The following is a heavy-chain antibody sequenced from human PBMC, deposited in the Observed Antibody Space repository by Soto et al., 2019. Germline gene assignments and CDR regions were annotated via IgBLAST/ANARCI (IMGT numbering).Heavy chain of an antibody. CDR1: GFTFSSYS. D-gene: IGHD6-13*01. J-gene: IGHJ4*02. CDR2: ISTSSTTI. Sequence: PGGSLRLSCAASGFTFSSYSLNWVRHPPGKGLKWVSYISTSSTTIYYTDSVKGRFTISRDNAKNSLYLQMNSLRADDTAVYYCSRVSTIAAGVNYFEYSGQGPLVTVA. CDR3: SRVSTIAAGVNYFEY. V-gene: IGHV3-48*01.